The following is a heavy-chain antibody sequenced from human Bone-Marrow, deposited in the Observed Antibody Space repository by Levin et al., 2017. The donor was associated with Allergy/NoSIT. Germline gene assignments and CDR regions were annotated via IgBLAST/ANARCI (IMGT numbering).Heavy chain of an antibody. D-gene: IGHD2-21*02. CDR3: AKTATAGLRYYYGLDV. V-gene: IGHV3-30*18. J-gene: IGHJ6*02. Sequence: LSLTCAASGFTFSRFAMHWVRQAPGKGLESVAVISYDGSNKYYADAVKGRFTISRDNSKNTLYLEMDILRVEDTAVYYCAKTATAGLRYYYGLDVWGQGTTVTVSS. CDR2: ISYDGSNK. CDR1: GFTFSRFA.